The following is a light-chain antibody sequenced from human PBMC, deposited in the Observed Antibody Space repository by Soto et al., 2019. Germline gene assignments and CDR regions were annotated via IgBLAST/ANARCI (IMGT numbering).Light chain of an antibody. J-gene: IGKJ4*01. Sequence: EIVMTQSPATLSVSRGERATLSCRASQSVSSNLAWYQQKPGQAPRLLIYGASTRATGIPARFSGSGSGTEFTLTISSLQSEDFAVYYCQQYNNWPDTFGGGTKVDNK. CDR1: QSVSSN. V-gene: IGKV3-15*01. CDR3: QQYNNWPDT. CDR2: GAS.